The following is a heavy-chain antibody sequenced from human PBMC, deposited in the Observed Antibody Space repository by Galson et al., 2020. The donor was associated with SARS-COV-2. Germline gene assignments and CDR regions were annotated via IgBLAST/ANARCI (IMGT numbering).Heavy chain of an antibody. J-gene: IGHJ4*02. CDR2: ISYDGSNK. D-gene: IGHD5-18*01. CDR1: GFTFSSYA. V-gene: IGHV3-30*04. Sequence: GESLKISCAASGFTFSSYAMHWVRQAPGKGLEWVAVISYDGSNKYYADSVKGRFTISRDNSKNTLYLQMHSLRAEDSAVYYCAREVYSYGFFYWGQGTLVTVSS. CDR3: AREVYSYGFFY.